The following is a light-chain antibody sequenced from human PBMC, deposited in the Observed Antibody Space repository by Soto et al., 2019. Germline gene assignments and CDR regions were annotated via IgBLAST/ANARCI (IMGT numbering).Light chain of an antibody. V-gene: IGLV2-14*01. J-gene: IGLJ1*01. CDR2: EVS. CDR1: SSDVGGYKY. CDR3: NSYTIPHTGV. Sequence: QSALTQPASVSGSPGQSITISCAGTSSDVGGYKYVSWSQQHPGKAPKLMIYEVSNRPSGVSNRFSGSKSGNTASLTISGLQAEEEADYDCNSYTIPHTGVFGTGTKVTV.